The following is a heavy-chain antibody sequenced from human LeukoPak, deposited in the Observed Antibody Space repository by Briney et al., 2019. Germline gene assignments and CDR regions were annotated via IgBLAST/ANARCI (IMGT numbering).Heavy chain of an antibody. CDR1: GYTFTSYD. D-gene: IGHD5-18*01. V-gene: IGHV1-8*01. CDR2: MNPNSGNT. J-gene: IGHJ6*02. CDR3: ATQLVTDYYYGMDV. Sequence: PGASVTVSCKASGYTFTSYDINWVRQATGQGLEWMGWMNPNSGNTGYAQKFQGRVTMTRNTSISTAYMELSSLRSEDTAVYYCATQLVTDYYYGMDVWGQGTTVTVSS.